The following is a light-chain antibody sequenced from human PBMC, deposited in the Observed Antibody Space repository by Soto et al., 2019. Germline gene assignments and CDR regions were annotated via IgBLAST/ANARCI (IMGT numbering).Light chain of an antibody. CDR1: QSVSSN. CDR2: GAS. Sequence: EIVMTQAPASLAVSPGGRPAVACSSSQSVSSNLAWYQQKPGQAPRLLIYGASTRATGIPARFSGSGSGTEFTLTISSLQSEDFAVYYCQQYNNWPPITFGQGTRLEIK. J-gene: IGKJ5*01. CDR3: QQYNNWPPIT. V-gene: IGKV3-15*01.